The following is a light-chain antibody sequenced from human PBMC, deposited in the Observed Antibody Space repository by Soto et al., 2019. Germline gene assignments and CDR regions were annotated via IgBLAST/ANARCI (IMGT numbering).Light chain of an antibody. CDR2: AAS. V-gene: IGKV1-6*01. J-gene: IGKJ1*01. CDR3: LQDYNYPRT. CDR1: QSISSY. Sequence: IQMTQSPSSLSASVGATVTITCRASQSISSYLNWYQQKPGKAPKLLIYAASSLQSGVPSRFSGSGSGTDFTLTISSLQPEDVATYYCLQDYNYPRTFGQGTKVDIK.